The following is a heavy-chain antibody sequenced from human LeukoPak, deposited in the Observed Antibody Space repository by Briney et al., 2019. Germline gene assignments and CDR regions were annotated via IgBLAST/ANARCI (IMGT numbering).Heavy chain of an antibody. CDR1: GFTFSRHS. D-gene: IGHD1-7*01. V-gene: IGHV3-48*04. Sequence: GGSLRLSCAASGFTFSRHSMNWVRQAPGKGLEWVSYISSSGRTIYYADSVRGRFTISRDNVKNSVDLQMDSLRAEDTAIYYCASRTGTTGYHYYMDVWGKGTTVTVSS. J-gene: IGHJ6*03. CDR3: ASRTGTTGYHYYMDV. CDR2: ISSSGRTI.